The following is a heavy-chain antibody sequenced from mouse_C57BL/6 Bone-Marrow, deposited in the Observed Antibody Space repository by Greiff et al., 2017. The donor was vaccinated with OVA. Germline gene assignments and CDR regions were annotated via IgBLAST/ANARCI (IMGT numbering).Heavy chain of an antibody. Sequence: DVKLQESGGDLVKPGGSLKLSCAASGFTFSSYGMSWVRQTPDKRLEWVATISSGGSYTYYPDSVKGRFTISRDNAKNTLYLQMSSLKSEDTAMYYCARLSIYPRNWFAYWGQGTLVTVSA. J-gene: IGHJ3*01. CDR1: GFTFSSYG. V-gene: IGHV5-6*02. D-gene: IGHD2-3*01. CDR3: ARLSIYPRNWFAY. CDR2: ISSGGSYT.